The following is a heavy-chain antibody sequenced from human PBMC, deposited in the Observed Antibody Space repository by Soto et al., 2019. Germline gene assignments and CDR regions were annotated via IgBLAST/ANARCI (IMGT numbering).Heavy chain of an antibody. Sequence: GXSVKVSCKASVGTFSSYAISWVRQAPGQGLEWMGGIIPIFGTANYAQKFQGRVTITADESTSTAYMELSSLRSEDTAVYYCATRWGATTHERDYWGQGTLVTVSS. CDR1: VGTFSSYA. J-gene: IGHJ4*02. CDR3: ATRWGATTHERDY. CDR2: IIPIFGTA. D-gene: IGHD1-26*01. V-gene: IGHV1-69*13.